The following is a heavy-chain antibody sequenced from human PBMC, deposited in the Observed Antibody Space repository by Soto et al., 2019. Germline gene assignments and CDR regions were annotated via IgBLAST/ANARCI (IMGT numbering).Heavy chain of an antibody. Sequence: GESLKISCKGSGYSFTSYWISWVRQMPGKGLEWMGRIDPSDSYTNYSPSFQGHVTISADKSISTAYLQWSSLKASDTAMYYCARVPYYYGSGSYTPRYYYYGMDVWGQGTTVTVSS. CDR3: ARVPYYYGSGSYTPRYYYYGMDV. J-gene: IGHJ6*02. V-gene: IGHV5-10-1*01. CDR2: IDPSDSYT. CDR1: GYSFTSYW. D-gene: IGHD3-10*01.